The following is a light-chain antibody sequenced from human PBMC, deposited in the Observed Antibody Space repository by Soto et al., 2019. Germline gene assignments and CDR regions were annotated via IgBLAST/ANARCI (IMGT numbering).Light chain of an antibody. Sequence: EIVLTQSPATLSLSPGERATLSCRASQSVSSYLVWYQQKPGQAPRLLIYDASNRATGIPARFSGSGSGTDFTLTISSLEPEDFAVYYCQQYGTSPCTFGQGTKLEIK. V-gene: IGKV3-11*01. CDR1: QSVSSY. CDR2: DAS. J-gene: IGKJ2*02. CDR3: QQYGTSPCT.